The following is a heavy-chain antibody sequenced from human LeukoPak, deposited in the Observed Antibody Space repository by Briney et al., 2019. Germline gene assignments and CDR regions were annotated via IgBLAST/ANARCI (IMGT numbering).Heavy chain of an antibody. CDR1: GFTFSDYY. CDR2: ISSSDSPR. D-gene: IGHD1-26*01. J-gene: IGHJ4*02. V-gene: IGHV3-11*04. Sequence: PGGSLRLSCAASGFTFSDYYMSWIRQAPGKGLEWVSYISSSDSPRFYADSVKGRFTISRDNSKNTLYLQMNSLRAEDTAVYYCARDPTSRAGTGSMPTYWGQGTLVTVSS. CDR3: ARDPTSRAGTGSMPTY.